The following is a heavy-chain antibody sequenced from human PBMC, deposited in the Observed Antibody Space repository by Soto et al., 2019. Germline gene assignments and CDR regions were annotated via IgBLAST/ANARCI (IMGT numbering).Heavy chain of an antibody. CDR3: ASFVVAAAAGVYYGMDV. D-gene: IGHD6-13*01. CDR1: GGSISSSSYY. Sequence: SETLSLTCTVSGGSISSSSYYWGWIRQPPGKGLGWIGSIYYSGSTYYNPSLKSRVTISVDTSKNQFSLKLSSVTAADTAVYYCASFVVAAAAGVYYGMDVWGQGTTVTVSS. V-gene: IGHV4-39*01. J-gene: IGHJ6*02. CDR2: IYYSGST.